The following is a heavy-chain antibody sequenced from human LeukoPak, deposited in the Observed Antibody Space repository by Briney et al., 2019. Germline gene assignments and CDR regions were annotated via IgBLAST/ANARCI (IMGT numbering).Heavy chain of an antibody. CDR3: AREYYYDSSGYASFGY. Sequence: GGSLRFSCAASGFTFSYFWMSWVRQAPGKGLEWVANIKEDGSEKYYVDSVKGRFTISRDNAKNSLYLQMNSLRAEDTAVYYCAREYYYDSSGYASFGYWGQGTLVTVSS. CDR2: IKEDGSEK. J-gene: IGHJ4*02. V-gene: IGHV3-7*01. CDR1: GFTFSYFW. D-gene: IGHD3-22*01.